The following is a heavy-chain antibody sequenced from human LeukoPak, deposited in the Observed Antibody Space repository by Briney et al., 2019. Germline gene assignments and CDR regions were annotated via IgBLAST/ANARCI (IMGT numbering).Heavy chain of an antibody. CDR2: IVVGSGTT. CDR1: VFTFSYSA. D-gene: IGHD3-10*01. J-gene: IGHJ4*02. V-gene: IGHV1-58*02. Sequence: SVKVSCKASVFTFSYSAMQWVRQARGQRLEWIGWIVVGSGTTSYAQKFQERVIITRDMSTSTAYMELSSLRSEDTAVYYCAADSGNYGSGTHIPDHWGQGTLVTVSS. CDR3: AADSGNYGSGTHIPDH.